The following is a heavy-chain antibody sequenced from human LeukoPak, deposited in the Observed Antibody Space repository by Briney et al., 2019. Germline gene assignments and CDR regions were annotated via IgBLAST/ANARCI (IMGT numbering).Heavy chain of an antibody. D-gene: IGHD6-13*01. CDR1: GFTFSSYS. Sequence: PGGSLRLSCAASGFTFSSYSMNWVRQAPGKGLEWVSSISSSSSYIYYADSVKGRFTISRDNAKNSLYLQMNSLRAEDTAVYYWAKKSGGYSSSWFDYWGQGTLVTVSS. V-gene: IGHV3-21*01. CDR3: AKKSGGYSSSWFDY. CDR2: ISSSSSYI. J-gene: IGHJ4*02.